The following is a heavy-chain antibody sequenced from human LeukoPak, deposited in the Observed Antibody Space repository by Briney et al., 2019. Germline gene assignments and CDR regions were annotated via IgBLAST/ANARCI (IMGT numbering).Heavy chain of an antibody. CDR3: ARSGLADSSSWASTNWFDP. CDR2: IYCSGST. V-gene: IGHV4-39*01. CDR1: GGSISSSSYY. J-gene: IGHJ5*02. D-gene: IGHD6-13*01. Sequence: SETLSLTCTVSGGSISSSSYYWGWIRQPPGKGLEWIGSIYCSGSTYYNPSLKSRVTISVDTSKNQFSLKLSSVTAADTAVYYCARSGLADSSSWASTNWFDPWGQGTLVTVSS.